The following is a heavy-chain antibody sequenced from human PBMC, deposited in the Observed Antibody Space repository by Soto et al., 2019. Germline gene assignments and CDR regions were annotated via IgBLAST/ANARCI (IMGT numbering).Heavy chain of an antibody. CDR1: GFTFSSYA. J-gene: IGHJ4*02. CDR3: AKQYIVGATLPPNYFDY. CDR2: ISGSGGST. D-gene: IGHD1-26*01. V-gene: IGHV3-23*01. Sequence: GGSLRLSCAASGFTFSSYAMSWVRQAPGKGLEWVSAISGSGGSTYYADSAKGRFTISRDNSKNTLYLQMNSLRAEDTAVYYCAKQYIVGATLPPNYFDYWGQGTLVTVSS.